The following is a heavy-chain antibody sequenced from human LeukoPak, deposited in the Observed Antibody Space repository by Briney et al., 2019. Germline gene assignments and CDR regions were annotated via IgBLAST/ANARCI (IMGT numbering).Heavy chain of an antibody. Sequence: GGSLRLSCAASGFTVSSNYMGWARQAPGKGLEWVSVIYSGGATFYADSVKGRFTISRDNSKNTLYLQMNSLRVEDTAMYYCARDSYYGSGSYYRYTFDYWGQGTLVIVSS. J-gene: IGHJ4*02. D-gene: IGHD3-10*01. V-gene: IGHV3-53*01. CDR1: GFTVSSNY. CDR3: ARDSYYGSGSYYRYTFDY. CDR2: IYSGGAT.